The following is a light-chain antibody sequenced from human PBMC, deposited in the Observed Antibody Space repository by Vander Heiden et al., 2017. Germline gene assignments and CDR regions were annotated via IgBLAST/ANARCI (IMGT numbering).Light chain of an antibody. CDR1: QSVHGF. Sequence: EIVMTQSPATLSVSPGERATLSCRPSQSVHGFLAWYQQKPGQTPRLLIYGVSVRVSGVPARFTGSASGKDFTLTISSLQSKDFAVYYCQRDNDGPPTFGGGTRVEIK. V-gene: IGKV3-15*01. CDR3: QRDNDGPPT. J-gene: IGKJ4*01. CDR2: GVS.